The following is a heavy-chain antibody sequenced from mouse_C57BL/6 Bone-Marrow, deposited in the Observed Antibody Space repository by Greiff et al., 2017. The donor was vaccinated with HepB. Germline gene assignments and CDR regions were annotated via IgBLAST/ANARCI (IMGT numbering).Heavy chain of an antibody. V-gene: IGHV3-8*01. CDR1: GYSITSDY. CDR3: ARSLDAVSFNYAMDY. CDR2: ISYSGST. J-gene: IGHJ4*01. Sequence: EVKLMESGPGLAKPSQTLSLTCSVTGYSITSDYWNWIRKFPGNKLEYMGYISYSGSTYYNPSLKSRISITRDTSKNQYYLQLNSVTTEDPATYYCARSLDAVSFNYAMDYWGQGTSVTVSS.